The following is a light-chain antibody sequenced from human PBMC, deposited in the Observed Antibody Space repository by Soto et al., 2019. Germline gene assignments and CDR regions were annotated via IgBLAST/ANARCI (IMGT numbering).Light chain of an antibody. CDR3: SSYTSTSTLVV. V-gene: IGLV2-14*01. CDR2: EVS. CDR1: SRDVGGYNY. Sequence: QSVLTQPASVSGSPGQSITISCTGTSRDVGGYNYVSWYQQYPGKAPRLMIYEVSNRPSGVSNRFSGSKSGNTASLTISGLQAEAEADYYCSSYTSTSTLVVFGGGTKLTVL. J-gene: IGLJ2*01.